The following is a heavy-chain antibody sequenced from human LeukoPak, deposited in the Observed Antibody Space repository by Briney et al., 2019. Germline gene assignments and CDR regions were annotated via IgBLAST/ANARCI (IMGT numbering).Heavy chain of an antibody. D-gene: IGHD4-17*01. CDR1: GFTFSAYA. CDR3: ARDPNGDYIGAFDM. V-gene: IGHV3-23*01. J-gene: IGHJ3*02. CDR2: IRGGGTSE. Sequence: QPGGSLRLSCTASGFTFSAYAMMWVRQAPGKGPEWVSAIRGGGTSEFYADSVKGRFRTSRDNSKDTLFLQMNSLRAEDTAVYYCARDPNGDYIGAFDMWGPGTMVTVSS.